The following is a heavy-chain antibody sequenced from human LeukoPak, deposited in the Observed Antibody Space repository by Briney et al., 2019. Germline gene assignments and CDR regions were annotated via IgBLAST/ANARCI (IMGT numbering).Heavy chain of an antibody. CDR1: GGSISSSSYY. D-gene: IGHD5-24*01. V-gene: IGHV4-39*07. CDR3: ARGGSRDGYNAYFDY. Sequence: SETLSLTCTVSGGSISSSSYYWGWIRQPPGKGLEWIGSIYYSGSTYYNPSLKSRVTISVDTSKNQFSLKLSSVTAADTAVYYCARGGSRDGYNAYFDYWGQGTLVTVSS. J-gene: IGHJ4*02. CDR2: IYYSGST.